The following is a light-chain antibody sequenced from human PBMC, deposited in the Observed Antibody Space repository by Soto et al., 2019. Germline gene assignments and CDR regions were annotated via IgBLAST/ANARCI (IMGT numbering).Light chain of an antibody. J-gene: IGKJ4*01. V-gene: IGKV3-20*01. CDR2: GAS. CDR1: QSVSSNY. Sequence: EIVLTQSPGTLSLSPGERATLSCRASQSVSSNYLAWYQQKPGQAPRLLIYGASSRATGIPDRFSGSGSGTDFTLTIRRLEPEDFAVYYCQQYNNWPPLFGGGTKVDI. CDR3: QQYNNWPPL.